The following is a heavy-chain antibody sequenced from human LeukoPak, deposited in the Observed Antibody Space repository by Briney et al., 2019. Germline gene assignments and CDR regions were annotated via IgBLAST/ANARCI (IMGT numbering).Heavy chain of an antibody. CDR3: ARVYLERLTAGYFDH. CDR2: ISDDGCHN. J-gene: IGHJ4*02. D-gene: IGHD2-8*01. CDR1: GFTFSTYA. Sequence: GGSLRLSCAASGFTFSTYAMNWVRQAPGKGLEWVAVISDDGCHNYYADSVKGRFTISRDNSKSTLYLQMNSLRGDDSAAYFCARVYLERLTAGYFDHWGQGTQVTVSP. V-gene: IGHV3-30*04.